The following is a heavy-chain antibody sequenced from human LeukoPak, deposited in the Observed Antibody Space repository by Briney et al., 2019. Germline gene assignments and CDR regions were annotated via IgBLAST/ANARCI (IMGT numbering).Heavy chain of an antibody. CDR1: GFTFSSYS. D-gene: IGHD3-22*01. CDR3: AKDLSKPYYYDSSGDAFDI. J-gene: IGHJ3*02. CDR2: ISYDGSNK. Sequence: PGGSLRLSCAASGFTFSSYSMNWVRQAPGKGLEWVAVISYDGSNKYYADSVKGRFTISRDNSKNTLYLQMNSLRAEDTAVYYCAKDLSKPYYYDSSGDAFDIWGQGTMVTVSS. V-gene: IGHV3-30*18.